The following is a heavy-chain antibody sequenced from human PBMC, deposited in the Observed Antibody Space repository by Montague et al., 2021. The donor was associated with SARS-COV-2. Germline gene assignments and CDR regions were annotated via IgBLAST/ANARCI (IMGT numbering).Heavy chain of an antibody. J-gene: IGHJ6*02. V-gene: IGHV4-39*07. Sequence: SETLSLTCTVSGGSISSSSYYWGWIRQPPGKGLEWIGSIYYSGSTYYNPSLKSRVTISVDTSKNQFSLKLSSVTAADTAVYYCARVGRQQLVRLSGMDVWGQVPTVTVSS. CDR3: ARVGRQQLVRLSGMDV. CDR2: IYYSGST. D-gene: IGHD6-13*01. CDR1: GGSISSSSYY.